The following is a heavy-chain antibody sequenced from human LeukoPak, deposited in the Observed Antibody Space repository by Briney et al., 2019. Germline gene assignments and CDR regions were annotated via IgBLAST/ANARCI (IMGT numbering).Heavy chain of an antibody. CDR1: GYTFTSYD. CDR3: ARADYDSSGPTRYYYYGMDV. D-gene: IGHD3-22*01. Sequence: ASVKVSCKASGYTFTSYDINWVRQATGQGLEWMGWMNPNSGNTGYAQKFQGRVTMTRNTSISTAYMELSSLRSEDTAVYYCARADYDSSGPTRYYYYGMDVWGQGTTVTVSS. J-gene: IGHJ6*02. V-gene: IGHV1-8*01. CDR2: MNPNSGNT.